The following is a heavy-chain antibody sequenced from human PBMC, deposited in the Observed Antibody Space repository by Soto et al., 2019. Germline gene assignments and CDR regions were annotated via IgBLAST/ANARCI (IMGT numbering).Heavy chain of an antibody. CDR1: GYTFTSYG. D-gene: IGHD2-15*01. CDR2: ISAYNGNT. V-gene: IGHV1-18*01. J-gene: IGHJ4*02. CDR3: ARLNVVVVAATSSGSSDY. Sequence: QVQLVQSGAEVKKPGASVKVSCKASGYTFTSYGISWVRQAPGQGLEWMGWISAYNGNTNYAQKLQGRVTMTTDTSTSTAYMELRSLRSDDTAVYYCARLNVVVVAATSSGSSDYWGQGTLVTVSS.